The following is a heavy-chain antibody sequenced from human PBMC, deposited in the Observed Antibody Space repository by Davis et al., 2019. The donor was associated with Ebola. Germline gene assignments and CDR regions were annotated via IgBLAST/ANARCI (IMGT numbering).Heavy chain of an antibody. D-gene: IGHD5-18*01. Sequence: ASVKVSCKASGYTFTNYGISWVRQAPGQGLEWMGRIISNSGGTNYAQKFQGRVTVTRDTSISTAYMELSSLRSDDTAVYYCARGHNYGFEYWGQGALVTVSS. J-gene: IGHJ4*02. V-gene: IGHV1-2*06. CDR1: GYTFTNYG. CDR2: IISNSGGT. CDR3: ARGHNYGFEY.